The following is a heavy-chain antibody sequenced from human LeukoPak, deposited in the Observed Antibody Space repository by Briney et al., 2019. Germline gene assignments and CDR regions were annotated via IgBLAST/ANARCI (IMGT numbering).Heavy chain of an antibody. CDR1: GFSLSTSGVG. CDR3: AHSGLWGTMVRGPTYFDY. Sequence: SGPTLVNPTQTLTLTCTFSGFSLSTSGVGVGWIRQPPGKALEWLALIYWDDDKRYSPSLKSRLTITKDTSKNQVVLTMTNMDPVDTATYYCAHSGLWGTMVRGPTYFDYWGQGTLVTVSS. D-gene: IGHD3-10*01. J-gene: IGHJ4*02. V-gene: IGHV2-5*02. CDR2: IYWDDDK.